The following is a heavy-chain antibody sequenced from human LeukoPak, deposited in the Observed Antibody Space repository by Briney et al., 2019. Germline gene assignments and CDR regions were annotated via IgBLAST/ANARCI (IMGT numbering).Heavy chain of an antibody. CDR3: ARDPGSGYYSSNFDY. V-gene: IGHV1-2*02. CDR2: INPNSGAT. J-gene: IGHJ4*02. D-gene: IGHD3-22*01. CDR1: GYTFTGYY. Sequence: ASVKVSCKASGYTFTGYYMQWVRQAPGQGLEWMGWINPNSGATKCAQKFQGRVTMTRDTSISTAYMELIRLRSDDTAVYYCARDPGSGYYSSNFDYWGQGTLVTVSS.